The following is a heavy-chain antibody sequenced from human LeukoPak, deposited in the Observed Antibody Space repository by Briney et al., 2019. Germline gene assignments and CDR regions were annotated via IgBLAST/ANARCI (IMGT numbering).Heavy chain of an antibody. CDR1: GGSISSYY. D-gene: IGHD1-26*01. Sequence: SETLSLTCTVSGGSISSYYWSWIRQPPGKGLEWIGYIYYSGSTNYNPSLKSRVTISVDTSKNQFSLKLSSVTAADTAVYYCARDLGGSYDFDYWGQGTLVTVSS. V-gene: IGHV4-59*12. CDR2: IYYSGST. CDR3: ARDLGGSYDFDY. J-gene: IGHJ4*02.